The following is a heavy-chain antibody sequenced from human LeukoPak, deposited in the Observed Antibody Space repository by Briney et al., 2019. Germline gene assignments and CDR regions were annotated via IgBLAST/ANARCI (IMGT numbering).Heavy chain of an antibody. Sequence: PGGSLRLSCAASGFTFSDSWMTWVRQAPGKGLEWVANILPDGSYEHYVDSVKGRFTISGDNAKNSLSLHMNSLRAEDTAIYYCTTKWYWGQGTLVTVSS. J-gene: IGHJ4*02. V-gene: IGHV3-7*01. CDR2: ILPDGSYE. CDR3: TTKWY. D-gene: IGHD2-8*01. CDR1: GFTFSDSW.